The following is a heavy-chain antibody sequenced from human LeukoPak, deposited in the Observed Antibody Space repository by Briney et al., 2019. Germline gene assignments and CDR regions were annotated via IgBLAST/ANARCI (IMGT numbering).Heavy chain of an antibody. CDR1: GYSFTSYW. CDR2: IYPGDSDT. CDR3: ARHGAEAVLDGSGRIWGY. V-gene: IGHV5-51*01. J-gene: IGHJ4*02. D-gene: IGHD3-10*01. Sequence: PGESLKISCKGSGYSFTSYWIGWVRPMPGKGLGWMGIIYPGDSDTRYSPSFQGQVTISADKSISTAYLQWSRLKASDTAMYYCARHGAEAVLDGSGRIWGYWGQGTLVTVSS.